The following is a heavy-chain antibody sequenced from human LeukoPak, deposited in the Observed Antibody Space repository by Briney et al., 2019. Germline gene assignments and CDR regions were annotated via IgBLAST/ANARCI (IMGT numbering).Heavy chain of an antibody. CDR3: ARAASVRERWLQSSCDY. J-gene: IGHJ4*02. CDR1: GGTFSSYA. Sequence: ASVKVSCKASGGTFSSYAISWVRQAPGQGLEWMGGIIPIFGTANYAQKFQGRVTITADESTSTAYMELSSLRSEDKAVYYCARAASVRERWLQSSCDYWGQGTLVTVSS. D-gene: IGHD5-24*01. V-gene: IGHV1-69*13. CDR2: IIPIFGTA.